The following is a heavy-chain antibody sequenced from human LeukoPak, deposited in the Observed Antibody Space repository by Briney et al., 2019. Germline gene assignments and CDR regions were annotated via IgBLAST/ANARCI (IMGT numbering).Heavy chain of an antibody. CDR2: INHSGST. V-gene: IGHV4-34*01. CDR3: ARINYGDYDYYYYYMDV. D-gene: IGHD4-17*01. J-gene: IGHJ6*03. CDR1: GGSFSGYY. Sequence: PSETLSLTCAVYGGSFSGYYWSWIRQPPGKGLEWIGEINHSGSTNYNPSLKSRVTISVDTSKNQFSLKLSSVTAADTAVYYCARINYGDYDYYYYYMDVWGKGTTVTVSS.